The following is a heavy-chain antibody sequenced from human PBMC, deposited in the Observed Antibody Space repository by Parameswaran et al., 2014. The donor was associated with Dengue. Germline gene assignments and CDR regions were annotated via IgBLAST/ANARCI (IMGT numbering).Heavy chain of an antibody. V-gene: IGHV4-30-4*01. CDR2: IYYSGST. Sequence: RWIRQPPGKGLEWIGYIYYSGSTYYNPSLKSRVTISVDTSKNQFSLKLSSVTAADTAVYYCARSTNWFDPWGQGTLVTVSS. J-gene: IGHJ5*02. CDR3: ARSTNWFDP.